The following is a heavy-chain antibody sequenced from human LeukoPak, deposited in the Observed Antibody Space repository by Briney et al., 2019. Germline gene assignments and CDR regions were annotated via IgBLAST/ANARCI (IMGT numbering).Heavy chain of an antibody. Sequence: PGGSLRLFCAASGFTFSSYWMSWVRQAPGKGLEWVANIKQDGSEKYYVDSVKGRFTISRDNAKNSLYLQMNSLRAEDTAVYYCARGAAYDFWSGYYTYLFDYWGQGTLVTVSS. V-gene: IGHV3-7*01. CDR2: IKQDGSEK. D-gene: IGHD3-3*01. J-gene: IGHJ4*02. CDR1: GFTFSSYW. CDR3: ARGAAYDFWSGYYTYLFDY.